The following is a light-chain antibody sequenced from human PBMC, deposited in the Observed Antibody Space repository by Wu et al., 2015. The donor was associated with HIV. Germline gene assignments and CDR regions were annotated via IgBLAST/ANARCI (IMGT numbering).Light chain of an antibody. Sequence: EIVSTQSPGTLSLSPGERATLSCRATQSISNSYLAWYQQKPGQGPRLLIYGASKRATGTPDRFSGSGSGTDFTLTITRLEPQDFAVYYCQQYDSSITFGQGTRLDIK. CDR2: GAS. V-gene: IGKV3-20*01. CDR3: QQYDSSIT. J-gene: IGKJ5*01. CDR1: QSISNSY.